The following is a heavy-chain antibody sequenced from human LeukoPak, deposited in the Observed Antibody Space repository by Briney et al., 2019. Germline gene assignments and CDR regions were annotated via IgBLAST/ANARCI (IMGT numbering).Heavy chain of an antibody. D-gene: IGHD3-10*01. V-gene: IGHV1-2*02. CDR3: ARDLGYYGSGSYYNDPTYYYYYYYMDV. CDR2: INSNSGGT. CDR1: GYTFTGYY. Sequence: ASVKVSCKASGYTFTGYYMHWVRQAPGQGLEWMGWINSNSGGTNYAQKLQGRVTMTTDTSTSTAYMELRSLRSDDTAVYYCARDLGYYGSGSYYNDPTYYYYYYYMDVWGKGTTVTISS. J-gene: IGHJ6*03.